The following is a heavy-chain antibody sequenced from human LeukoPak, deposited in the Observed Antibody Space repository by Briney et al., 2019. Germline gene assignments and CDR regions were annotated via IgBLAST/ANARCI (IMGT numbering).Heavy chain of an antibody. D-gene: IGHD1-26*01. J-gene: IGHJ4*02. CDR1: GFTFSSYS. CDR2: ISSSSSTI. Sequence: GGSLRLSCAASGFTFSSYSMNWVRQAPGKGLEWVSYISSSSSTIYYADSVKGRFTISRDNAKNSLYLQMNSLRAEDTAVYYCARDSGSYYFSYDYWGQGTLVTVSS. CDR3: ARDSGSYYFSYDY. V-gene: IGHV3-48*01.